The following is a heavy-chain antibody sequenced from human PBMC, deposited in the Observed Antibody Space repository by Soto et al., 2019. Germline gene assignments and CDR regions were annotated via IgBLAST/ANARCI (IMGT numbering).Heavy chain of an antibody. Sequence: SETLSLTCTVSGDSISNYFWSWIRQPPGKGLEWIGHIHYSGSTNYNPSLKSRVTISVDTSKNQFSLKLSSVTAADTAVYYCARLPYYYDSSGKIIGYWGQGTLDTVSS. CDR3: ARLPYYYDSSGKIIGY. J-gene: IGHJ4*02. CDR1: GDSISNYF. D-gene: IGHD3-22*01. V-gene: IGHV4-59*08. CDR2: IHYSGST.